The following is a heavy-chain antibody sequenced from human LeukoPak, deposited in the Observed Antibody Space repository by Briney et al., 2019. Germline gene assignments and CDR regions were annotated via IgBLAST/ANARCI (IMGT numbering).Heavy chain of an antibody. CDR3: ARDQGIMFFDN. CDR2: IKQDGSET. CDR1: GFTFSNYW. Sequence: GGSLRLSCAASGFTFSNYWMSWVRQAPGKGLEYVANIKQDGSETYYVDSVKGRFTISRDNSKSSLYLQMNSLRVEDTAVYYCARDQGIMFFDNWGQGTLVTVSS. D-gene: IGHD2-21*01. V-gene: IGHV3-7*01. J-gene: IGHJ4*02.